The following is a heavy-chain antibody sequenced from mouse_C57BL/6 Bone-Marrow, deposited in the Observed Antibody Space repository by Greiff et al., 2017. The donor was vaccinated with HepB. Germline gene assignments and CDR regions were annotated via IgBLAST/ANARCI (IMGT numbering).Heavy chain of an antibody. CDR2: IWRGGST. CDR1: GFSLTSYG. Sequence: QVQLQQSGPGLVQPSQSLSITCTVSGFSLTSYGVHWVRQSPGKGLEWLGVIWRGGSTDYNAAFMSRLSITKDNSKSQVFFKMNSLQADDTAIYYCAKGLLLLYYAMDYWGQGTSVTVSS. V-gene: IGHV2-5*01. CDR3: AKGLLLLYYAMDY. J-gene: IGHJ4*01. D-gene: IGHD1-1*01.